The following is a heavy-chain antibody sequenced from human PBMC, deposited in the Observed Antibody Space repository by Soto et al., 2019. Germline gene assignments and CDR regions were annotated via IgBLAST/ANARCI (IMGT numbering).Heavy chain of an antibody. CDR1: GGSINNNY. CDR3: ARGGDNSPWYYSL. V-gene: IGHV4-59*01. D-gene: IGHD3-10*01. Sequence: PSETLSLTCTVSGGSINNNYWSWIRQPPGRGLEWIGYIFSNGRTNYNPSIESRVTISVDTSKNQLSLKLRSVTAADTAVYYCARGGDNSPWYYSLWGQGTLVTVSS. CDR2: IFSNGRT. J-gene: IGHJ4*02.